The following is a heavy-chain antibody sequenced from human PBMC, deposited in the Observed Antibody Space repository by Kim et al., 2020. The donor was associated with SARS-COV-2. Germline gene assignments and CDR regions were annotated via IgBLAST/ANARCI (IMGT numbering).Heavy chain of an antibody. CDR3: ARDDGVVRGPGDWSDP. CDR2: ITRDGSAK. Sequence: GGSLRLSCEVSGFTLSGYWMSWVRQAPGKGPEWVANITRDGSAKHYVDSVKGRFTISRDNAKNSLYLQMNSLRAEDTAVYYCARDDGVVRGPGDWSDPWG. D-gene: IGHD3-10*01. J-gene: IGHJ5*02. V-gene: IGHV3-7*01. CDR1: GFTLSGYW.